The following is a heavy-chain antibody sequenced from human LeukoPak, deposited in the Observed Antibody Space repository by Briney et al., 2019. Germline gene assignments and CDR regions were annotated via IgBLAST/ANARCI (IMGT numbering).Heavy chain of an antibody. CDR3: ARHSHYDFWSGYLDY. D-gene: IGHD3-3*01. CDR2: IDPSDSYT. J-gene: IGHJ4*02. V-gene: IGHV5-10-1*01. CDR1: GYTFTSYW. Sequence: GGSLKISCKGSGYTFTSYWISWVRQMPGKGLEWMGKIDPSDSYTTYNPSFQGHVTISADKSISAAYLQWSSLKASDTAMYYCARHSHYDFWSGYLDYWGQGTLVTVSS.